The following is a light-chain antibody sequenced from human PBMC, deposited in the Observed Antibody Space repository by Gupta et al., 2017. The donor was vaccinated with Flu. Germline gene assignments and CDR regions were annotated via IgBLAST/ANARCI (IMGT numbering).Light chain of an antibody. CDR1: QRVNYY. CDR2: AAD. Sequence: DIQMTQSPSSLSASVGDRVTITCRESQRVNYYLHWYQQRPGKAPKLIISAADKLQSGVTSRFSGSGEGKDFTRTSSGRQDEDCANYYGQQSYSSHTFGQGTTVDV. V-gene: IGKV1-39*01. J-gene: IGKJ3*01. CDR3: QQSYSSHT.